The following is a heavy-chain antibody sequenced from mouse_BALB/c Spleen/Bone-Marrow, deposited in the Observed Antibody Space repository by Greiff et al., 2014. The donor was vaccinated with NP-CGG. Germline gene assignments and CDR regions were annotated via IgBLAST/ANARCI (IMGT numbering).Heavy chain of an antibody. CDR1: GFDFSRYW. CDR3: ARNGYYGWTAY. Sequence: EVMLVESGGGLVQPGGSLKLSCAASGFDFSRYWMTWVRQAPGKGLEWIGEINPDSGTINYTPSLKDKFIISRNNAKNTLYLQMSKVRSEDTALYYCARNGYYGWTAYWGQGTLVTVSA. CDR2: INPDSGTI. V-gene: IGHV4-1*02. J-gene: IGHJ3*01. D-gene: IGHD1-2*01.